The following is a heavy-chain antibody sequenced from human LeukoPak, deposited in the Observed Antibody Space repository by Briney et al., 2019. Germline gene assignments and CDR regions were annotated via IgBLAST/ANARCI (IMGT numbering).Heavy chain of an antibody. CDR1: GFTFSSYS. J-gene: IGHJ2*01. CDR2: ISSSSSYI. V-gene: IGHV3-21*01. CDR3: ARHGAYWYFDL. Sequence: GGSLRLSCAASGFTFSSYSMNWVRQAPGKGLEWVSSISSSSSYIYYADSVKGRFTISGDNAKNSLYLQMNSLRAEDTAVYYCARHGAYWYFDLWGRGTLVTVSS. D-gene: IGHD3-16*01.